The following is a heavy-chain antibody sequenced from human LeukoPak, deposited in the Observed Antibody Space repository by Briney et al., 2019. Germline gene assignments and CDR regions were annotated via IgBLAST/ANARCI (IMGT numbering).Heavy chain of an antibody. Sequence: SETLSLTCAVYGGSFSGYYWSWIRQPPRKGLEWIGEINHSGSTNYNPSLKSRVTISVDTSKNQFSLKLSSVTAADTAVYYCARVLPSVGATIPEYYYYYYGMDVWGQGTTVTVSS. J-gene: IGHJ6*02. CDR2: INHSGST. V-gene: IGHV4-34*01. CDR3: ARVLPSVGATIPEYYYYYYGMDV. D-gene: IGHD1-26*01. CDR1: GGSFSGYY.